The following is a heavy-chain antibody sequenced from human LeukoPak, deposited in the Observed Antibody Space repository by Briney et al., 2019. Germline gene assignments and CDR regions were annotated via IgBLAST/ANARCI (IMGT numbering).Heavy chain of an antibody. V-gene: IGHV3-21*01. D-gene: IGHD5-18*01. CDR1: GFTFSSYS. J-gene: IGHJ5*02. Sequence: GGSLRLSCAASGFTFSSYSMNWVRQAPGKGLEWVSSISSSSSYIYYADSVKGRFTVSRDNAKNSLYLQMNSLRAEDTAVYYRARQAIEYSYGANWFDPWGQGTLVTVSS. CDR3: ARQAIEYSYGANWFDP. CDR2: ISSSSSYI.